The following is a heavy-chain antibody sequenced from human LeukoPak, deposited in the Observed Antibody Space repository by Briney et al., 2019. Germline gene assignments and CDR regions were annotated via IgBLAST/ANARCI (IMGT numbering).Heavy chain of an antibody. CDR1: GFTFSDYW. Sequence: AGGSLRLSCAASGFTFSDYWMNWVRQAPGKGLEWVANIDQDGSSEYYVGSVQGRFTISRDNAKNSLYLQMSSLRAEDTAVYYCARGDWAPFDYWGQGSLLTVSS. V-gene: IGHV3-7*01. J-gene: IGHJ4*02. D-gene: IGHD2-21*02. CDR2: IDQDGSSE. CDR3: ARGDWAPFDY.